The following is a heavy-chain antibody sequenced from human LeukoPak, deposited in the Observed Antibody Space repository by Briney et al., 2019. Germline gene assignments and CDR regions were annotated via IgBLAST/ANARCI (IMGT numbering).Heavy chain of an antibody. V-gene: IGHV3-48*01. CDR3: ARDLLHAFDI. J-gene: IGHJ3*02. CDR2: IGGSSRSI. Sequence: PGGSLRLSCTASGFTFSRYSLNWIRQAPGKGLEWISYIGGSSRSISYADSVKGRFTISRDNAKNSLYLQMNSLRAEDTALYYCARDLLHAFDIWGQGTTVTVSS. CDR1: GFTFSRYS.